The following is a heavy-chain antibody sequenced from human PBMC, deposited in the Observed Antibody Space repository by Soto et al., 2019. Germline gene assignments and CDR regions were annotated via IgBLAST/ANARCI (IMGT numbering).Heavy chain of an antibody. D-gene: IGHD1-26*01. CDR1: GYTFTGYY. J-gene: IGHJ6*02. V-gene: IGHV1-2*02. CDR2: INPNSGGT. Sequence: GASVKVSCKASGYTFTGYYMHWVRQAPGQGLEWMGWINPNSGGTNYAQKFQGRVTMTRDTSISTAYMELSRLRSDDTAVYYCARVTVPSGSYYYYGMDVWGQGTTVTVSS. CDR3: ARVTVPSGSYYYYGMDV.